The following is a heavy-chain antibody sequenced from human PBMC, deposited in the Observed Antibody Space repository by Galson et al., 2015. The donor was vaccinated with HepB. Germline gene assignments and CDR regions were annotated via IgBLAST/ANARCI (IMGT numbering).Heavy chain of an antibody. J-gene: IGHJ4*02. CDR3: ARGYDRRNDAPVGY. V-gene: IGHV3-11*01. CDR1: GFTFSDYY. D-gene: IGHD1-1*01. CDR2: ISRSGSTI. Sequence: SLRLSCAASGFTFSDYYMSWIRQAPGKGLEWVSYISRSGSTIYYADSVKGRFTISRDNAKNSLFLQMNSLRAEDTAVYYCARGYDRRNDAPVGYWGQGTLVTVSS.